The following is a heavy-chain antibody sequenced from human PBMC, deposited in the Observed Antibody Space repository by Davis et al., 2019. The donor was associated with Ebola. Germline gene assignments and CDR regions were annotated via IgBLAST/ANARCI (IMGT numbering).Heavy chain of an antibody. Sequence: ASAKVSCKASGYTFTSYAMHWVRQAPGQRLEWMGWINAGNGNTKYSPKFQGRVTITRDTSASTAYMELSSLRSEDTAVYYCARGEDYCTSAGCYDYWSQGTLVTVSS. V-gene: IGHV1-3*01. CDR3: ARGEDYCTSAGCYDY. J-gene: IGHJ4*02. CDR2: INAGNGNT. CDR1: GYTFTSYA. D-gene: IGHD2-2*01.